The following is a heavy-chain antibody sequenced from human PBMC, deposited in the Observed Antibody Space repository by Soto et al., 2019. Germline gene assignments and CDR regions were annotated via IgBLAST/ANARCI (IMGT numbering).Heavy chain of an antibody. D-gene: IGHD2-21*02. CDR1: GGTFSSYT. CDR3: ARGAGDSVVVTASYFDY. Sequence: QVQLVQSGAEVKKPGSSVKVSCKASGGTFSSYTISWVRQAPGQGLEWMGRIIPILGIANYAQKFQGRVTITADKSTSTAYMELSSLRSEDTAVYYCARGAGDSVVVTASYFDYWGQGTLVTVSS. V-gene: IGHV1-69*02. J-gene: IGHJ4*02. CDR2: IIPILGIA.